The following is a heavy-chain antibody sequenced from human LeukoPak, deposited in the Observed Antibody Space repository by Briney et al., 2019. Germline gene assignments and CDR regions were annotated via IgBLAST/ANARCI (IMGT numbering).Heavy chain of an antibody. CDR1: GFTFSSYA. J-gene: IGHJ4*02. Sequence: SGGSLRLSCAASGFTFSSYAMSWVRQAPGKGLEWVSGISGSGGSTYYADSVKGRFTISRDNSKNTLYLQMNSLRAEDTAVYYCAKDCSGGSCYSVGPYWGQGTLVTVSS. CDR2: ISGSGGST. D-gene: IGHD2-15*01. CDR3: AKDCSGGSCYSVGPY. V-gene: IGHV3-23*01.